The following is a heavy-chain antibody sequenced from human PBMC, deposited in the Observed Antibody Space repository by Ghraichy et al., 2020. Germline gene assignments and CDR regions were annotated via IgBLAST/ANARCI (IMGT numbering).Heavy chain of an antibody. CDR1: GGSISSGGYY. CDR2: IYYSGST. D-gene: IGHD3-10*01. Sequence: SETLSLTCTVSGGSISSGGYYWSWIRQHPGKGLEWIGYIYYSGSTYYNPSLKSRVTISVDTSKNQFSLKLSSVTAADTAVYYCARGPDSARDDAFDIWGQGTMVTVSS. CDR3: ARGPDSARDDAFDI. J-gene: IGHJ3*02. V-gene: IGHV4-31*03.